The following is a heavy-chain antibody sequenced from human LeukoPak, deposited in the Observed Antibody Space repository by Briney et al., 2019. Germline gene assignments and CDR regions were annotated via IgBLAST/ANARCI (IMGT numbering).Heavy chain of an antibody. Sequence: PSETLSLTCSVFGGSISSSSYYWGWIRQPPGKGLEWIGSIYYSGSTYYNMSLKSRVTISIDTSKNQFSLKLSSVTAADTAVYYCAREGDVVVVAVPQNWFDPWGQGTLVTVSS. V-gene: IGHV4-39*07. J-gene: IGHJ5*02. CDR1: GGSISSSSYY. CDR3: AREGDVVVVAVPQNWFDP. D-gene: IGHD2-15*01. CDR2: IYYSGST.